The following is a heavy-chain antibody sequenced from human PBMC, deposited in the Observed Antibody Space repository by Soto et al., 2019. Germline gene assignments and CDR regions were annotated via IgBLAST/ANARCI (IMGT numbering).Heavy chain of an antibody. J-gene: IGHJ2*01. Sequence: EVHLLESGGGLVQPGGSLRLSCAASGFTLSNYAMSWVRQAPGKGLQWVSGHTHNGGSPYYADSVKGRFTISRDNSKDTLYLQMNSLTVEDTAIYYCARGSDHGGVLIRYFDLWGRGTLVTVSS. CDR2: HTHNGGSP. CDR3: ARGSDHGGVLIRYFDL. D-gene: IGHD2-8*02. CDR1: GFTLSNYA. V-gene: IGHV3-23*01.